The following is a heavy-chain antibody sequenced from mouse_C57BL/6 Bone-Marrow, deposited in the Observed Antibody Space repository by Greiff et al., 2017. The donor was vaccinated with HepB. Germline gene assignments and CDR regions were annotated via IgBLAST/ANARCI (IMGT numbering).Heavy chain of an antibody. J-gene: IGHJ1*03. CDR3: AGCYGSSYSYGYYDV. Sequence: QVQLQQSGAELVKPGASVKLSCKASGYTFTSYYINWVKQRPGQGLEWIARIYPESGSTYYNEKFKGKATLTAEKSSSTAYMQLSSLTSEDSAVYFCAGCYGSSYSYGYYDVWGTGTTVTVSS. D-gene: IGHD1-1*01. CDR1: GYTFTSYY. CDR2: IYPESGST. V-gene: IGHV1-76*01.